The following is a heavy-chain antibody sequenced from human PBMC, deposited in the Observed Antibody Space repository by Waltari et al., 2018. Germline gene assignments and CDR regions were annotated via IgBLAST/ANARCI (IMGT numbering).Heavy chain of an antibody. CDR3: ARKFSTSWFVDY. CDR1: GFTFSDYG. D-gene: IGHD6-13*01. Sequence: QVQLVESGGGMVQPGRSLRLSCAASGFTFSDYGMHWVRQAPGKGLGWVAVIWYDGSNQHYGDSVQGRFTISRDDSKNTLYLQMNSLRVEDTAVYYCARKFSTSWFVDYWGQGTLVTVSS. J-gene: IGHJ4*02. CDR2: IWYDGSNQ. V-gene: IGHV3-33*01.